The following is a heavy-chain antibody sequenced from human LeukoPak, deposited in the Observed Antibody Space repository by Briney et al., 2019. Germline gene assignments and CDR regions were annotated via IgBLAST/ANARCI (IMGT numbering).Heavy chain of an antibody. D-gene: IGHD2-15*01. CDR3: ARGTLGYCSGGSCYSDWFDP. Sequence: SVKVSCKASGGTFSSYAISWVRQAPGQGLEWMAGIIPIFGTANYAQKFQGRVTITTDESTSTAYMELSSLRSEDTAVYYCARGTLGYCSGGSCYSDWFDPWGQGTLVTVSS. V-gene: IGHV1-69*05. CDR2: IIPIFGTA. J-gene: IGHJ5*02. CDR1: GGTFSSYA.